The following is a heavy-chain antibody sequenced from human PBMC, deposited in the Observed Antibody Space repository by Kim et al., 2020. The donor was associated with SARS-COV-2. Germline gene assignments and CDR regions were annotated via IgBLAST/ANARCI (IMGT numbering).Heavy chain of an antibody. D-gene: IGHD6-25*01. CDR2: INPNSGDT. V-gene: IGHV1-2*02. CDR3: AKDMSMTASTTSDS. CDR1: GYTFTGYY. Sequence: ASVKVSCKASGYTFTGYYMHWVRQVPAQGLEWMGWINPNSGDTKYAQKFQGRVTMTRDTSISTVYMDLIRLKFDDTAVYYCAKDMSMTASTTSDSWGQGTLVTVSS. J-gene: IGHJ4*02.